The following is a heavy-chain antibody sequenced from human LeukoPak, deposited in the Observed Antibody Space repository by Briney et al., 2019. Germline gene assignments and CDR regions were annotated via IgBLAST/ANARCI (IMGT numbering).Heavy chain of an antibody. V-gene: IGHV1-18*01. CDR3: ARDQLGYYYDSRDAFDI. J-gene: IGHJ3*02. CDR2: ISPHNGDT. D-gene: IGHD3-22*01. CDR1: GYSLTPYG. Sequence: GASVKVSCKASGYSLTPYGFSWGGKAPGQGLEWLAWISPHNGDTNYAQKVQGRVTMTIDTSTTTTYMELRSLRSDDTAVYYCARDQLGYYYDSRDAFDIWGRGTMVTVSS.